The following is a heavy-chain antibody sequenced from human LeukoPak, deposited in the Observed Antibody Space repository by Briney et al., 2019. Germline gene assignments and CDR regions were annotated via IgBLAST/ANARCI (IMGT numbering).Heavy chain of an antibody. CDR1: AGSFSEYY. J-gene: IGHJ4*02. Sequence: SETLSLTCGVYAGSFSEYYWTWIRQPPGKGLEWIGEVNHSGSTTCNPSLKSRVTISVDTPKIQFSLKLSSVTAADTAVYYCASRNDYDFDYWGQGTVVTVSS. V-gene: IGHV4-34*01. D-gene: IGHD4-17*01. CDR3: ASRNDYDFDY. CDR2: VNHSGST.